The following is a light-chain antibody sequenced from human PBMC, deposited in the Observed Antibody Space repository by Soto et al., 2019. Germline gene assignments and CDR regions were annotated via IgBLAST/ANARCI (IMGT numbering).Light chain of an antibody. J-gene: IGKJ4*01. CDR2: TGS. CDR3: QQANSFPLT. V-gene: IGKV1-12*01. Sequence: DIQMTQSPSSVSASVGDRVSITCRASQHISNWLAWYQQKPGRAPKLLIYTGSSLQSGVPSRFSGTRPGTDFTLTTSSLQPEDVAPYYCQQANSFPLTFGGGTKGEIK. CDR1: QHISNW.